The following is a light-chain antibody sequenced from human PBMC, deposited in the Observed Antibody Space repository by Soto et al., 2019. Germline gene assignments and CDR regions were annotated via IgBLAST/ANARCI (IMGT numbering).Light chain of an antibody. CDR1: QTVLYSSNNKNY. V-gene: IGKV4-1*01. J-gene: IGKJ2*01. CDR2: WAS. Sequence: IVMTQSPDSLAVSLGERATINCKSSQTVLYSSNNKNYLAWYQQKPGQPPKLLIYWASTRESGVPDRFSGSGSGTDFTLTISSLQAEDVAVYYCQQYYSALMYTFDQGTKLEIK. CDR3: QQYYSALMYT.